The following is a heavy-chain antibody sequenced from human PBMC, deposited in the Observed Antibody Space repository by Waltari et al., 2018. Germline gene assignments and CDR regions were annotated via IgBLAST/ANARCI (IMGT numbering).Heavy chain of an antibody. D-gene: IGHD1-1*01. CDR2: IYYSGST. Sequence: SWIRQHPGEGLEWSGYIYYSGSTYYNPSLKRRVTISVDTSKNQFSLKLSSVTAADTAVYYCARGGRLQLYYFDYWGQGTLVTVSS. J-gene: IGHJ4*02. CDR3: ARGGRLQLYYFDY. V-gene: IGHV4-31*02.